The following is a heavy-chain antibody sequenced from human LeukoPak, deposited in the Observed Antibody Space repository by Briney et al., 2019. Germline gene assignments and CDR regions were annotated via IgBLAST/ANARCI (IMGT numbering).Heavy chain of an antibody. J-gene: IGHJ5*02. D-gene: IGHD3-3*01. CDR2: IYTSGST. V-gene: IGHV4-4*07. CDR3: ARHRNRIFGVVTRLDPFDP. CDR1: GGSISSYY. Sequence: PSETLSLTCTVSGGSISSYYWSWIRQPAGKGLEWIGRIYTSGSTNYNPSLKSRVTISVDTSKNQFSLKLSSVTAADTAVYYCARHRNRIFGVVTRLDPFDPWGQGTLVTVSS.